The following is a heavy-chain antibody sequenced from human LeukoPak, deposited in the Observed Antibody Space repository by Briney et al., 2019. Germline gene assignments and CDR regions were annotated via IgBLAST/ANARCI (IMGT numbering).Heavy chain of an antibody. CDR2: INPGGDNT. CDR1: GYTFTGYY. CDR3: ARIRDGYNDAYDI. J-gene: IGHJ3*02. V-gene: IGHV1-46*01. Sequence: ASVKVSCKASGYTFTGYYMHWVRQAPGQGLEWMGLINPGGDNTNYAQNFQGRVTMTRDTSASTVYMELSGLRSEDTAIYYCARIRDGYNDAYDIWGQGTVVTVPS. D-gene: IGHD5-24*01.